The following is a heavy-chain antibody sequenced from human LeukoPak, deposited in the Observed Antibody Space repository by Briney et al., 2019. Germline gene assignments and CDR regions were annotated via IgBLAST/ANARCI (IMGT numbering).Heavy chain of an antibody. CDR3: ARDGDGDYVFSYYFDY. V-gene: IGHV3-30*04. D-gene: IGHD4-17*01. CDR2: ISYDGSNK. J-gene: IGHJ4*02. Sequence: QSGGSLRLSCAASGFTFSSYAMHWVRQAPGKGLEWVAVISYDGSNKYYADSVKGRFTISRDNSKNTLYLQMNSLRVEDTAVYYCARDGDGDYVFSYYFDYWGQGTLVTVSS. CDR1: GFTFSSYA.